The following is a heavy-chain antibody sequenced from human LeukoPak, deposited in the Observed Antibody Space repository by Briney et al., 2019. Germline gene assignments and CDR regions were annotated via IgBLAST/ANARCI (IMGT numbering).Heavy chain of an antibody. Sequence: PSETLSLTCGVYGGSFSAYYWTWIRQPPGKGLEWIGEINHSGSANYNPSLKSRVTISVDTSKNQFSLKLSSVTAADTAVYYCARGVNAFDIWGQGTMVTVSS. CDR3: ARGVNAFDI. V-gene: IGHV4-34*01. D-gene: IGHD2-21*01. CDR1: GGSFSAYY. CDR2: INHSGSA. J-gene: IGHJ3*02.